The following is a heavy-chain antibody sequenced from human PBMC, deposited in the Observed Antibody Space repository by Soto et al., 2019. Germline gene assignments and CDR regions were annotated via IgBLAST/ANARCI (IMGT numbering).Heavy chain of an antibody. J-gene: IGHJ5*02. CDR2: IIPIVGIA. Sequence: QVQLVQSGAEVKKPGSSVKVSCKASGGTFSSYSISWVRQAPGQGLEWMGTIIPIVGIASYAQKFQGRVTITADKSTSTADMDLSSLRSEDTAVYYCARWFGELRVFDPWGQGTLVTVSS. CDR3: ARWFGELRVFDP. D-gene: IGHD3-10*01. V-gene: IGHV1-69*02. CDR1: GGTFSSYS.